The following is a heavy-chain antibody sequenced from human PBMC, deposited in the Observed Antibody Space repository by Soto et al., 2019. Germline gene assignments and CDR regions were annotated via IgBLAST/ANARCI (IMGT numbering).Heavy chain of an antibody. Sequence: QVQLVQSEPEVKKPGASVQVSCKTSGSTLTNYSFNWGRQAPGQGLEWVGWISAYNGKINFAQKFQDRLTMTTDMSTSTAYRELRSLTSDDTAVYYCAYSSEVLTGEIDYWGQGTVVTVSS. CDR3: AYSSEVLTGEIDY. CDR1: GSTLTNYS. D-gene: IGHD3-9*01. J-gene: IGHJ4*02. CDR2: ISAYNGKI. V-gene: IGHV1-18*04.